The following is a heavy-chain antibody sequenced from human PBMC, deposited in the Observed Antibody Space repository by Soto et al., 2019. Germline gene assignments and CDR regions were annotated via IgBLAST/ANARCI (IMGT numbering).Heavy chain of an antibody. CDR2: IRDKANSYAT. D-gene: IGHD6-25*01. CDR3: TRAADGDTYFDY. J-gene: IGHJ4*02. Sequence: EVQLVESGGGLVQPGGSLKLSCAASGLTFSGSAIHWVRQASGEGLEWVGRIRDKANSYATAYAASVRGRFTISRDDSKSTAYLQMNSLNTEDTAVYDSTRAADGDTYFDYWGQGTLLTVSS. CDR1: GLTFSGSA. V-gene: IGHV3-73*02.